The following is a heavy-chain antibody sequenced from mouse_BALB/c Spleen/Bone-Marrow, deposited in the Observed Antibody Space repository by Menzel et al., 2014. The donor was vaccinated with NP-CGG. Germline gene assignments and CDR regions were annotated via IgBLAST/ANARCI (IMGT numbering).Heavy chain of an antibody. V-gene: IGHV2-9*02. J-gene: IGHJ1*01. D-gene: IGHD4-1*01. CDR1: GFSLTSYG. CDR3: AGADWIYWYFDV. CDR2: IWAGGST. Sequence: VKLVESGPGLVAPSQSLSITCTVSGFSLTSYGVHWVRQPPGKGLEWLGVIWAGGSTNYNSALMSRLSISKDNSKSQVFLKMNSLQTDDTAMYYCAGADWIYWYFDVWGAGTTVTVSS.